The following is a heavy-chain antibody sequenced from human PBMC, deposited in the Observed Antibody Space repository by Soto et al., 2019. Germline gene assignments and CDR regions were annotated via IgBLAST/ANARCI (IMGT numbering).Heavy chain of an antibody. Sequence: SETLSLTCTVSGGSSSSSSYYWGWIRQPPGKGLEWIGSIYYSGSTYYNPSLKSRVTISVDTSKNQFSLKLSSVTAADTAVYYCARRVYCSSTSCYSGYYYYYGMDVWGQGTTVTVSS. CDR3: ARRVYCSSTSCYSGYYYYYGMDV. CDR2: IYYSGST. J-gene: IGHJ6*02. D-gene: IGHD2-2*01. CDR1: GGSSSSSSYY. V-gene: IGHV4-39*01.